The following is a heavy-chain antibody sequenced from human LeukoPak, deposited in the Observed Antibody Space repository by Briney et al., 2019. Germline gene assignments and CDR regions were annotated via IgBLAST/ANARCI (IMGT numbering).Heavy chain of an antibody. D-gene: IGHD3-22*01. CDR2: IKQDGSEK. V-gene: IGHV3-7*01. Sequence: GGSLRLSCAASGFTFSSYWMSWVRQAPGKGLEWVANIKQDGSEKCYVDSVKGRFTISRDNAKNSLYLQMNSLRAEDTAVYYCASYYDSSGYYWLYWGQGTLVTVSS. J-gene: IGHJ4*02. CDR1: GFTFSSYW. CDR3: ASYYDSSGYYWLY.